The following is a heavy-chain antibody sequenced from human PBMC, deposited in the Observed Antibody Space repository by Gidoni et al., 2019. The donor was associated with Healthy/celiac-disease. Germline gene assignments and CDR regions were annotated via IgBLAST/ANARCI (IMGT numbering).Heavy chain of an antibody. CDR2: IYSGGST. D-gene: IGHD2-21*02. CDR3: ASADCGGDCYSLKGAFDI. V-gene: IGHV3-53*01. Sequence: EVQLVESGGGLIQPGGSLRLSCAASGFTVSSNYMSWVRQAPGKGLEWDSVIYSGGSTYYADSVKGRFTISRDNSKNTLYLQMNSLRAEDTAVYYCASADCGGDCYSLKGAFDIWGQGTMVTVSS. CDR1: GFTVSSNY. J-gene: IGHJ3*02.